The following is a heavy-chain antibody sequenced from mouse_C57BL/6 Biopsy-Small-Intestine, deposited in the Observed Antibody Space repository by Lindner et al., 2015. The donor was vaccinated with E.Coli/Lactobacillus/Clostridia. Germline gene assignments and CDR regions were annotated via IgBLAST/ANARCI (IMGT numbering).Heavy chain of an antibody. CDR1: GYAFSSYW. V-gene: IGHV1-80*01. Sequence: VQLQESGAELVKPGASVKISCKASGYAFSSYWMNWVKQRPGKGLEWIGQIYPGDGDTNYNGKFKGKATLTADKSSSTAYMQLSSLTSEDSAVYFCARWDNYYGTHWYFDVWGTGTTVTVSS. J-gene: IGHJ1*03. D-gene: IGHD1-1*01. CDR3: ARWDNYYGTHWYFDV. CDR2: IYPGDGDT.